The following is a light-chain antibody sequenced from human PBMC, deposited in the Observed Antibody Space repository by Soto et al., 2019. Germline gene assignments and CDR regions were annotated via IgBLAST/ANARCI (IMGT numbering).Light chain of an antibody. CDR2: WAS. CDR3: QQYYSIPLT. J-gene: IGKJ1*01. CDR1: QSVLYSSNNKNY. V-gene: IGKV4-1*01. Sequence: DIVMTQSPDSLAVSLGERATINCKSSQSVLYSSNNKNYFAWYQQKVGQPPKLLIYWASTRESGVPDRFSGSGSGTDFTLTISSLQAEDVAVYYCQQYYSIPLTFGQGTKVELK.